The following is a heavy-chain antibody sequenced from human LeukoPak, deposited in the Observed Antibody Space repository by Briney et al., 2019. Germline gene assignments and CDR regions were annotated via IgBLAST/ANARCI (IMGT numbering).Heavy chain of an antibody. J-gene: IGHJ5*02. D-gene: IGHD3-10*01. CDR3: ARGELLYWFDP. Sequence: SETLSLTCSVSGGSISSYYWNWIRQPPGKGLEWIGYIYDSGSTNYNPSLKSRVTMSVDTSKNQFSLKLSSVTAAGTAVYYCARGELLYWFDPWGQGTLVTVSS. CDR1: GGSISSYY. V-gene: IGHV4-59*01. CDR2: IYDSGST.